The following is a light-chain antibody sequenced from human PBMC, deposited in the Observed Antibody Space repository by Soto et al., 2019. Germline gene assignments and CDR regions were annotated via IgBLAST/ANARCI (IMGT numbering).Light chain of an antibody. CDR3: QKFNTAPHT. V-gene: IGKV1-27*01. J-gene: IGKJ5*01. CDR2: SAS. CDR1: QGISVY. Sequence: DIQMTQSPSSLSASVGDRVTITCRASQGISVYLAWYQQKPGKVPKLLLYSASTLQLGVPSRFSGSGSGTDFTLTISSLQPEDVATYYCQKFNTAPHTIGQGTRLEIK.